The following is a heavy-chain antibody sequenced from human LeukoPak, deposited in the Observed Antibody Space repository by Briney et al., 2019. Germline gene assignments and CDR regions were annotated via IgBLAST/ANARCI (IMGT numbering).Heavy chain of an antibody. CDR3: ARDLRTRYYDRSASAPTIDDL. CDR2: IIPIFGTA. Sequence: SVKVSCKASGGTFSSYAISWVRQAPGQGLEWMGRIIPIFGTANYAQKFQGRVTITTDESTSTAYMELSSLRAEGTAVYYCARDLRTRYYDRSASAPTIDDL. J-gene: IGHJ2*01. V-gene: IGHV1-69*05. D-gene: IGHD3-22*01. CDR1: GGTFSSYA.